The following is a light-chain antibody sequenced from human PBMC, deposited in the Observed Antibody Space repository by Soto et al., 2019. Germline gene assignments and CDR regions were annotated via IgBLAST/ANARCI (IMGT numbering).Light chain of an antibody. CDR2: GAS. V-gene: IGKV3-20*01. CDR1: QSLSSNY. CDR3: HQDDNAPFT. J-gene: IGKJ3*01. Sequence: EIVLTQSPGTLYLSPGERATLSCRASQSLSSNYLAWYQQRPGQSPRLLVYGASSRATGIPDRFSGSGFGTDFALTISRLEPEDSAVYYCHQDDNAPFTFGPGTRGGIK.